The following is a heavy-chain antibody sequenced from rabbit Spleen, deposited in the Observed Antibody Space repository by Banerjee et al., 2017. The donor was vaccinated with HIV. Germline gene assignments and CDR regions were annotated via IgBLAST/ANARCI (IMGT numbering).Heavy chain of an antibody. V-gene: IGHV1S7*01. CDR2: IDPVFGIT. Sequence: QLKESGGGLVQPGGSLKLSCKASGFGFSSYYMNWVRQAPGKGLEWIGYIDPVFGITYYASWVNGRFTISSHNAQNTLYLQVNSLTAADTATYFCVRGASASGYYNLWGPGTLVTVS. J-gene: IGHJ4*01. D-gene: IGHD1-1*01. CDR3: VRGASASGYYNL. CDR1: GFGFSSYY.